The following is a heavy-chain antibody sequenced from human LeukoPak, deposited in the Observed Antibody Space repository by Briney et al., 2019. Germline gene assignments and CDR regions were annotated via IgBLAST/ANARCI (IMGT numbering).Heavy chain of an antibody. Sequence: ASVKVSCKASGYTFTSYDVNWVRQATGQGLEWMGWMNPISGDTGYALKFQGRVTMSRNTSISTAYMELGSLRSEDTAVYYCARDVSSTSSWWFDPWGQGTLVIVSS. V-gene: IGHV1-8*01. CDR1: GYTFTSYD. D-gene: IGHD2-2*01. CDR2: MNPISGDT. CDR3: ARDVSSTSSWWFDP. J-gene: IGHJ5*02.